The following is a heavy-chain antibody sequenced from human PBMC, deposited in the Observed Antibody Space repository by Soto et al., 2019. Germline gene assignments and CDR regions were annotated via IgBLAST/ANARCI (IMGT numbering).Heavy chain of an antibody. CDR1: GVSFNNNG. D-gene: IGHD3-10*01. Sequence: QVQLVQSGAEVKKPGSSVKVSCKTSGVSFNNNGIGWVRQAPGHGLEWMGGVSPPFRTSNYARKFQGRISMTADASTGTVNMALSSLTSEDTAQYYCARVLYYGSGSYSPYGMDVWGQGTTVTVSS. V-gene: IGHV1-69*01. CDR2: VSPPFRTS. CDR3: ARVLYYGSGSYSPYGMDV. J-gene: IGHJ6*02.